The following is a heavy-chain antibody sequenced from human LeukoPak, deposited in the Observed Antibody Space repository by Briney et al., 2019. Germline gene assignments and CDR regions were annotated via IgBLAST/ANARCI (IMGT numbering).Heavy chain of an antibody. J-gene: IGHJ3*02. D-gene: IGHD3-3*01. V-gene: IGHV4-30-2*01. CDR3: AGGITIFGVVPSDAFDI. CDR2: IYHSGST. Sequence: SETLSLTCTVSGGSISSGGYYWSWIRQPPGKGLEWIGYIYHSGSTYYNPSLKSRVTISVDRSKNQFSLKLSSVTAAGTAVYYCAGGITIFGVVPSDAFDIWGQGTMVTVSS. CDR1: GGSISSGGYY.